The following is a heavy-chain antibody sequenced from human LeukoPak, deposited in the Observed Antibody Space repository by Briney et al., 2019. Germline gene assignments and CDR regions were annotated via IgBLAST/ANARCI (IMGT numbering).Heavy chain of an antibody. V-gene: IGHV4-59*11. CDR2: IDNSGST. CDR1: GVSISSHY. D-gene: IGHD1-26*01. CDR3: AREGSGNYYSCSFDL. J-gene: IGHJ2*01. Sequence: PSETLSLTCTVSGVSISSHYWSWIRQPPGKGLEWIGYIDNSGSTNYNTSLKSRVTISVDTSKNQFSLKMSSVTAADTAVYYCAREGSGNYYSCSFDLWGRGTLVAVSS.